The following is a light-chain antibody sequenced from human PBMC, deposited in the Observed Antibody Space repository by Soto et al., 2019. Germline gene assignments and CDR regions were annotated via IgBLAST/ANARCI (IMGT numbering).Light chain of an antibody. V-gene: IGKV3-20*01. CDR1: QSVSSY. CDR3: QQYGSSPAT. CDR2: DAS. Sequence: ETVLTQSPATLSLSPGERATLSCRASQSVSSYLAWYQQKPGQAPRLLIYDASNRATGIPARFSGSGSGTDFTLTISRLEPEDFAVYYCQQYGSSPATFGQGTKVDIK. J-gene: IGKJ1*01.